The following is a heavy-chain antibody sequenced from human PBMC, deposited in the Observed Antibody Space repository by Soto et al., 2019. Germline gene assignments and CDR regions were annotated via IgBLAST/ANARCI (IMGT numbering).Heavy chain of an antibody. CDR2: INNSGST. D-gene: IGHD2-2*02. Sequence: SETLSLTCGVRGGSFSGYYWGWVRQPPGKGLEWIGEINNSGSTDYNASLKSRVTISVDTSKNQFSLKLTSVAAADTAVYYCARHRRYCSSTTCYIDWFDPWGQGTLVTVSS. CDR3: ARHRRYCSSTTCYIDWFDP. CDR1: GGSFSGYY. V-gene: IGHV4-34*01. J-gene: IGHJ5*02.